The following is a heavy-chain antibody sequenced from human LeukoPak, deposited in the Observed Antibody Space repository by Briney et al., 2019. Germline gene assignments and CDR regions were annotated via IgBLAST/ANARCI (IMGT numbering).Heavy chain of an antibody. CDR2: ISAYNGNT. Sequence: ASVTVSCKASGYNFTSYTISWVRQAPGQGLEWMGWISAYNGNTNYVQKLQGRVTMTTDTSTSTAYMELRSLRPDDTAVYYCARDEGAPIAAANVWGRGTMVTVSS. CDR1: GYNFTSYT. V-gene: IGHV1-18*01. J-gene: IGHJ3*01. CDR3: ARDEGAPIAAANV. D-gene: IGHD6-13*01.